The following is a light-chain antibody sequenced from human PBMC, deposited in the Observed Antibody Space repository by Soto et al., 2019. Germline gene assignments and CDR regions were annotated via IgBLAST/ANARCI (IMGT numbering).Light chain of an antibody. V-gene: IGLV2-8*01. J-gene: IGLJ2*01. CDR2: DVS. Sequence: QSALTQPPSASGSPGQSVTISCTGTSSDVGGYNYVSWYQQHPGKAPKLMIYDVSKRPSGVPDRFSGSKSGNTASLTVSGLQSADEADYYFSSYAGSNSVVFGGGTKLTVL. CDR3: SSYAGSNSVV. CDR1: SSDVGGYNY.